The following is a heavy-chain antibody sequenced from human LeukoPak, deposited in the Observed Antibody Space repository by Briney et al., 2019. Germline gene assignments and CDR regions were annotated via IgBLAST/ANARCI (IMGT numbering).Heavy chain of an antibody. CDR2: INPNSGGT. J-gene: IGHJ3*02. D-gene: IGHD3-22*01. CDR3: ARDRPHYDSSGYYLSEAFDI. Sequence: ASVEVSCKASGYTFTGYYMHWVRQAPGQGLEWMGWINPNSGGTNYAQKFQGWVTMTRDTSISTAYMELSRLKSDDTAVYYCARDRPHYDSSGYYLSEAFDIWGQGTMVTVSS. CDR1: GYTFTGYY. V-gene: IGHV1-2*04.